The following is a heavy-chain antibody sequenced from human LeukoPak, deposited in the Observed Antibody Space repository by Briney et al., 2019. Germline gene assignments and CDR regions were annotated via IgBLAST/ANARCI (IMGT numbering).Heavy chain of an antibody. CDR2: ISGSGGST. J-gene: IGHJ4*02. D-gene: IGHD3-22*01. CDR1: GFTFSSYA. V-gene: IGHV3-23*01. CDR3: AKRGRAITMIVVVKDPFDY. Sequence: GGSLRLSCAASGFTFSSYAMSWVRQAPGKGLEWVSAISGSGGSTYYADSVKGRFTISRDNSKNTLYLQMNSLRAEDTAVYYCAKRGRAITMIVVVKDPFDYWGQGTLVTVSS.